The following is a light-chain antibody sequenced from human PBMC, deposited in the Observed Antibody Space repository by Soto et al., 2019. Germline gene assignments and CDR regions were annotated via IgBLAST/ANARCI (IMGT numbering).Light chain of an antibody. V-gene: IGLV2-8*01. Sequence: QSVLTQPPSASGSPGQSVTISCTGTSNDVGGYNYVSWYQQHPGKAPKLMIYEVTKRPSGVPDRFSGSKSGNTASLTVSGLQAEDEADYYCSSYAGSYRVFGTGTKSPS. CDR1: SNDVGGYNY. CDR3: SSYAGSYRV. CDR2: EVT. J-gene: IGLJ1*01.